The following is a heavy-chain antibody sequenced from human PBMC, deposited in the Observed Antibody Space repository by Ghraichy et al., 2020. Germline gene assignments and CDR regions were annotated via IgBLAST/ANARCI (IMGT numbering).Heavy chain of an antibody. CDR2: IGGDGRTT. CDR1: GLTFSTYA. V-gene: IGHV3-23*01. J-gene: IGHJ4*02. Sequence: GGPLRLSCAASGLTFSTYAMSWVRQAPGKGLEWVSGIGGDGRTTFYADSVKGRFTISRDTSKNTLFLQMNSLRAEDTAVYYCAKEGVVAVGAFDYWGQGTLVTVSS. D-gene: IGHD2-15*01. CDR3: AKEGVVAVGAFDY.